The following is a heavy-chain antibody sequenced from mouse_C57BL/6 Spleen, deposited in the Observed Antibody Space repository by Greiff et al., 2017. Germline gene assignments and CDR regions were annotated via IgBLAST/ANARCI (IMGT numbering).Heavy chain of an antibody. CDR3: ARTSTGSPYYAMDC. CDR1: GFSLTSYA. Sequence: QVQLKESGPGLVAPSQSLSITCTVSGFSLTSYAISWVRQPPGQGLEWLGVIWTGGGTNYNSALKSRLSISKDNSKSQVFLKINSLQTDDTARYYCARTSTGSPYYAMDCWGPGTSVTVSS. CDR2: IWTGGGT. D-gene: IGHD3-2*02. V-gene: IGHV2-9-1*01. J-gene: IGHJ4*01.